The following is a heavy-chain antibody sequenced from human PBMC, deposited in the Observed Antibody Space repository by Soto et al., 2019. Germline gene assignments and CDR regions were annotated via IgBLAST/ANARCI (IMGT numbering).Heavy chain of an antibody. Sequence: QVQPVQSGAEVKKPGSSVKVSCKASGGTFSSYAISWVRQAPGQGLEWMGGIIPIFGTANYAQKFQGRVTITADESTSTAYMELSSLRSEDTAVYYCARGYYYDSSGYYWYYYYGMDVWGQGTTVTVSS. CDR2: IIPIFGTA. J-gene: IGHJ6*02. V-gene: IGHV1-69*12. D-gene: IGHD3-22*01. CDR3: ARGYYYDSSGYYWYYYYGMDV. CDR1: GGTFSSYA.